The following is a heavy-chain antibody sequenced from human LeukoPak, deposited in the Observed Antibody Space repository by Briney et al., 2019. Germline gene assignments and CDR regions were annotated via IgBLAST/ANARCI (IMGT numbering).Heavy chain of an antibody. Sequence: GGSLRLSCAASGFTVSSNYMSWVRQAPGKGLEWVSVIYSGGSTYYADSVKGRFTISRDNSKNTLYLQMNSLRAEDTAVYYCARDNKGYCSGGSCYGMDVWGQGTTVTVSS. CDR3: ARDNKGYCSGGSCYGMDV. V-gene: IGHV3-66*01. D-gene: IGHD2-15*01. J-gene: IGHJ6*02. CDR1: GFTVSSNY. CDR2: IYSGGST.